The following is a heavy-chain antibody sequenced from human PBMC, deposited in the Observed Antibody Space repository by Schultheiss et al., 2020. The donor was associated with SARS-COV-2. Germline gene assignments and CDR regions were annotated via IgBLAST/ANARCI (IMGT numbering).Heavy chain of an antibody. CDR3: ARDGSGWYWDY. CDR1: GFNVSSNY. V-gene: IGHV3-53*01. J-gene: IGHJ4*02. Sequence: GGSLRLSCAASGFNVSSNYMSWVRQAPGKGLEWVSVIYSGGNTLYADSVKGRFTISRDNSKNTMYLQMNSLKAEDTAFYYCARDGSGWYWDYWGQGTLVTVSS. CDR2: IYSGGNT. D-gene: IGHD6-19*01.